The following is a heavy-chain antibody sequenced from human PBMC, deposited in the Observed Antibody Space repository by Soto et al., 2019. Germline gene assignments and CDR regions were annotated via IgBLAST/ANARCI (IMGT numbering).Heavy chain of an antibody. CDR3: ARGRGGWYSYYYYRMYV. V-gene: IGHV4-34*01. D-gene: IGHD6-19*01. Sequence: SETLSLTCAVYGGSFSGYYWSWIRQPPXKGLEWIGEINHSGSTNYNPSLKSRVTISVYTSKNQFSLKLSSVTAVDTAVYYCARGRGGWYSYYYYRMYVRGKGTTVNV. J-gene: IGHJ6*01. CDR1: GGSFSGYY. CDR2: INHSGST.